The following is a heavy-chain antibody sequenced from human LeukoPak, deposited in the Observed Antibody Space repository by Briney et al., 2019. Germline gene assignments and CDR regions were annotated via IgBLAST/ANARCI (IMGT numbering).Heavy chain of an antibody. J-gene: IGHJ3*02. V-gene: IGHV4-59*11. CDR1: DDSFSTHY. D-gene: IGHD4-17*01. CDR2: ISSIGST. Sequence: PSETLSLTCSVSDDSFSTHYWTWIRQPPRKGLEWIGYISSIGSTNYNPSLKSRVTISVDTSKKQSSPTMAPVTPADTAVYYCARDPTTVTKGFDIWGQGTMVTVSS. CDR3: ARDPTTVTKGFDI.